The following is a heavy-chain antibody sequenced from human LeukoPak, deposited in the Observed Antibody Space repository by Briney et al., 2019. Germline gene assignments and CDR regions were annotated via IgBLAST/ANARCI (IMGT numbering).Heavy chain of an antibody. CDR3: ARSHSPADQNWFET. Sequence: GESLKISCKGSGYKFTTYLIGWVRQMLGRGLEWMGLIYPGDSDTSYTPSFKSQVTISVDNSINTAYLHLSSLKATAMYFCARSHSPADQNWFETWGQGTLVTVSS. J-gene: IGHJ5*02. D-gene: IGHD2-2*01. CDR1: GYKFTTYL. CDR2: IYPGDSDT. V-gene: IGHV5-51*01.